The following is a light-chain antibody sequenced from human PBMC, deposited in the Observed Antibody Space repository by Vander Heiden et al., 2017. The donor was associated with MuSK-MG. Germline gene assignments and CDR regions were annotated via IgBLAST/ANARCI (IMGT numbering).Light chain of an antibody. Sequence: EIVLTQSPATLSLSPGERATLFCRASQSVGSFLAWYQQKPGQAPRLLIHTASKSVNGIPNRFSGSGSGTDFSLTSISREHEDFAVYYWQQRSDLYTFGQGTKMEIK. V-gene: IGKV3-11*01. CDR3: QQRSDLYT. CDR2: TAS. CDR1: QSVGSF. J-gene: IGKJ2*01.